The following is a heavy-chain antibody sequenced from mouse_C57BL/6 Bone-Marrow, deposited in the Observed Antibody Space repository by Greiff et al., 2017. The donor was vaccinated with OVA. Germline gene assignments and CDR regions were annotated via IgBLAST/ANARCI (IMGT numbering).Heavy chain of an antibody. D-gene: IGHD2-4*01. V-gene: IGHV1-22*01. CDR1: GYTFTDYN. CDR3: ARRDGYDYTWFAY. CDR2: INPNNGGT. Sequence: VQLKQSGPELVKPGASVQMSCKASGYTFTDYNMHWVKQSHGKSLEWIGYINPNNGGTSYNQKFKGKATLTVNKSSSTAYMELRSLTSEDSAVYYCARRDGYDYTWFAYWGQGTLVTVSA. J-gene: IGHJ3*01.